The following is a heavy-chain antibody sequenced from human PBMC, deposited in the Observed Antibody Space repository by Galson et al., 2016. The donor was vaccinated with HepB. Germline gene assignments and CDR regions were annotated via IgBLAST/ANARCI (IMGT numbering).Heavy chain of an antibody. CDR3: AKDRSYGYVGSGDMDV. CDR2: ISYDGSNK. CDR1: GFTFSSYG. D-gene: IGHD5-18*01. Sequence: SLRLSCAASGFTFSSYGMHWVRKAPGKGLEWVAVISYDGSNKYYAASVKGRFTISMDNSKNTLYLKMNRLRDEDTAVYYCAKDRSYGYVGSGDMDVWGQGTTVTVSS. J-gene: IGHJ6*02. V-gene: IGHV3-30*18.